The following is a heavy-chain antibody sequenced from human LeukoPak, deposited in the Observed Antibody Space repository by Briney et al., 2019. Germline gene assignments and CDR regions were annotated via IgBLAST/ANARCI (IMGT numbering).Heavy chain of an antibody. CDR2: ISSSSSTI. J-gene: IGHJ4*02. V-gene: IGHV3-48*04. CDR1: GFTFSSYS. D-gene: IGHD6-19*01. Sequence: GGSLRLSCAASGFTFSSYSMNWVRQAPGKGLEWVSYISSSSSTIYYADSVKGRFTISRDNAKNTLYLQMNSLRAEDTAVYYCARRWAVAAVDYWGQGTLVTVSS. CDR3: ARRWAVAAVDY.